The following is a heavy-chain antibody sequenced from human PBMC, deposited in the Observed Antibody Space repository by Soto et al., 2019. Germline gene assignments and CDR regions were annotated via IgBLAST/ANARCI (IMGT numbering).Heavy chain of an antibody. D-gene: IGHD1-26*01. CDR3: ARDHPWSVGALDY. CDR2: IIPILGIA. Sequence: QVQLVQSGAEVKKPGSSVKVSCKASGGTFSSYTISWVRQAPGQGLEWMGRIIPILGIANYAQKFQGRVTITEDKSTSTAYLELSSLRSEDTAVYYCARDHPWSVGALDYWGQGTLVTVSS. J-gene: IGHJ4*02. CDR1: GGTFSSYT. V-gene: IGHV1-69*08.